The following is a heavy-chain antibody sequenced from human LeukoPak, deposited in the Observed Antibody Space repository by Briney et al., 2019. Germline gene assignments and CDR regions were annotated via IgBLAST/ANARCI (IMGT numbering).Heavy chain of an antibody. Sequence: GASVKVSCKASGGTFSSYAISWVRQAPGQGLEWMGGIIPIFGTANYAQKFQGRVTMTRDTSTSTVYMELSSLRSEDTAVYYCARGRGDFWSGYFDYWGQGTLVTVSS. CDR3: ARGRGDFWSGYFDY. CDR1: GGTFSSYA. V-gene: IGHV1-69*05. D-gene: IGHD3-3*01. J-gene: IGHJ4*02. CDR2: IIPIFGTA.